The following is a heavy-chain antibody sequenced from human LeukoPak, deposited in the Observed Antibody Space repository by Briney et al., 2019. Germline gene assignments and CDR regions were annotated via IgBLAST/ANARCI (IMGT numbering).Heavy chain of an antibody. CDR3: ARARRWGTMVRGAHPFDY. CDR2: IYHSGST. V-gene: IGHV4-4*02. J-gene: IGHJ4*02. CDR1: GGSISSSNW. Sequence: KPSGTLSLTCAVSGGSISSSNWWSWVRQPPGKGLEWIGEIYHSGSTNYNPSLKSRVTISVDKSKNQFSLKLSSVTAADTAVYYCARARRWGTMVRGAHPFDYWGQGTLVTVSS. D-gene: IGHD3-10*01.